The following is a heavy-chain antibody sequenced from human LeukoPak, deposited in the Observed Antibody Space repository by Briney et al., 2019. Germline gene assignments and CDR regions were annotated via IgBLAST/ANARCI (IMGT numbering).Heavy chain of an antibody. Sequence: ASVTVSCKASGYTFTSYGISWVRQAPGQGLEWMGWISAYNGNTNYAQKLQGRVTMTTDTSTSTAYMELRSLRSDDTAVYYCARGYCSSTSCYNFDYWGQGTLVTVSS. CDR2: ISAYNGNT. CDR3: ARGYCSSTSCYNFDY. V-gene: IGHV1-18*01. J-gene: IGHJ4*02. D-gene: IGHD2-2*01. CDR1: GYTFTSYG.